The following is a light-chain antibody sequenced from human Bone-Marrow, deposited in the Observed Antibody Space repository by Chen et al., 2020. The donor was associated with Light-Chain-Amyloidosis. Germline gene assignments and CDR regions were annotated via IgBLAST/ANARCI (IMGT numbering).Light chain of an antibody. CDR3: QSADSSGTYEVI. V-gene: IGLV3-25*03. CDR2: RDT. CDR1: DLPTEY. J-gene: IGLJ2*01. Sequence: YELTQPPSVSVSPGQTARITCSGYDLPTEYAFWFQQKPGQAPVLVIHRDTERPSVISERFSGSSSGTTATLTISGVQAEDEADYHCQSADSSGTYEVIFGGGTKLTVL.